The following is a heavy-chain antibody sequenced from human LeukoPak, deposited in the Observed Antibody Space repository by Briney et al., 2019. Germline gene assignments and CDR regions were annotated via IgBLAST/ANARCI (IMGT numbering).Heavy chain of an antibody. CDR3: AKSRYGSGSYRLAFDI. J-gene: IGHJ3*02. Sequence: PGGSLRLSCAASGFTFSSYGMSWVRQAPGKGLEWVSAISGSGGSTYYADSVKGRFTISRDNSKNTLYLQMNSLRAEDTAVYYCAKSRYGSGSYRLAFDIWGQGTMVTVSS. V-gene: IGHV3-23*01. CDR1: GFTFSSYG. D-gene: IGHD3-10*01. CDR2: ISGSGGST.